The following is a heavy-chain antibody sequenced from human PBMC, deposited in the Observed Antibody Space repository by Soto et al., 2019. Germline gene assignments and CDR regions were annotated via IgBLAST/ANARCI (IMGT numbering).Heavy chain of an antibody. CDR2: ISYDGSNT. CDR3: VGGQYYFDY. V-gene: IGHV3-30*03. J-gene: IGHJ4*02. CDR1: GFPFTTYG. D-gene: IGHD3-10*01. Sequence: QVQLVESGGGVVQPGRSLRLSCAASGFPFTTYGMHWVREGPGKGLEWVAVISYDGSNTYYADSVKGRFTISSDNSKNTLYLQMNSLSPEETALYYCVGGQYYFDYRGQGTLVTVSS.